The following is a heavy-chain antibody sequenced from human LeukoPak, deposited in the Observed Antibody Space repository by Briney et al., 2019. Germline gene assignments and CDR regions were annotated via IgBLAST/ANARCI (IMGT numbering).Heavy chain of an antibody. Sequence: GGSLRLSCAASGFTFSSYDMNWVRQAPGKGLEWVSGISGSGGSTYYADSVKGRFTISRNNSKNRLYLQMNSLRAEDTAVYYCANRARRNYVDPFYCWGQGVLVAAS. D-gene: IGHD1-7*01. CDR1: GFTFSSYD. CDR3: ANRARRNYVDPFYC. CDR2: ISGSGGST. V-gene: IGHV3-23*01. J-gene: IGHJ4*02.